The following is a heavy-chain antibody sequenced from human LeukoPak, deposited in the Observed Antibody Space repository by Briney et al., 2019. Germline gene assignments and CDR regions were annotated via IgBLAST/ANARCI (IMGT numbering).Heavy chain of an antibody. Sequence: SGTLSLTCAVYGGSFSGYYWSWIRQPPGKGLEWIGEINHSGTTNYNPSLKSRVTISVDTSKNQFSLKLSPVTAADTAVYYCARSYSGYDAVDYWGQGTLVTVSS. J-gene: IGHJ4*02. D-gene: IGHD5-12*01. V-gene: IGHV4-34*01. CDR3: ARSYSGYDAVDY. CDR1: GGSFSGYY. CDR2: INHSGTT.